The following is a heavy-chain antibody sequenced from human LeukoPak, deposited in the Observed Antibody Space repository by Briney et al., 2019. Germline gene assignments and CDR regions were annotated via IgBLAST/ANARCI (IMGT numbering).Heavy chain of an antibody. CDR3: ARGGPYFDWLLYYFDY. CDR2: ISSDGTYT. D-gene: IGHD3-9*01. CDR1: GFTFNTHG. V-gene: IGHV3-74*01. Sequence: GGSLRLSCAASGFTFNTHGMHWVRQAPGKGLVWVSRISSDGTYTNYADSVRGRFTISRDNAKNSLYLQMNSLRAEDTAVYYCARGGPYFDWLLYYFDYWGQGTLVTVSS. J-gene: IGHJ4*02.